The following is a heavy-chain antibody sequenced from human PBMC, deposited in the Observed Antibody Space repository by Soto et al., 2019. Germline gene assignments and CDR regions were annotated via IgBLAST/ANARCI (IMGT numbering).Heavy chain of an antibody. CDR1: GFTFSSYS. D-gene: IGHD2-15*01. V-gene: IGHV3-21*01. J-gene: IGHJ6*03. CDR2: ISSSSSYI. Sequence: GGSLRLSCAASGFTFSSYSMNWVRQAPGKGLEWVSSISSSSSYIYYADSVKGRFTISRDNAKNSLYLQMNSLRAEDTAVYYCARAGYCSGGSCWGLDYYYYYMDVWGKGTTVTVSS. CDR3: ARAGYCSGGSCWGLDYYYYYMDV.